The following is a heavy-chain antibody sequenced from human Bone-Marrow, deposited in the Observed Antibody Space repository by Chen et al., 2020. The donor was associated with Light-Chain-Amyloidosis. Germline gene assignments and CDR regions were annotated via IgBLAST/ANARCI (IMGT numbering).Heavy chain of an antibody. V-gene: IGHV5-51*01. CDR2: IYPDDSDA. D-gene: IGHD5-12*01. Sequence: EVQLEQSGPGVKKPGESLKISCKGSGYTFPNYWIGWVLQMPGKGLEWMGVIYPDDSDARYSPSFEGQVTISADKSITPAYLQWRSLKASDTAMYYCARRRDGYNFDYWGQGTLVTVSS. CDR3: ARRRDGYNFDY. CDR1: GYTFPNYW. J-gene: IGHJ4*02.